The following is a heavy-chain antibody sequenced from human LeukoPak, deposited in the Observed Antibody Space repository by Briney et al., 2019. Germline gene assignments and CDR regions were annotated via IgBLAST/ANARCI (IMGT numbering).Heavy chain of an antibody. D-gene: IGHD2-15*01. CDR1: GFTFSSYG. V-gene: IGHV3-33*01. CDR3: ARAQPYCSGGSCPRATYYYGMDV. J-gene: IGHJ6*04. Sequence: GRSLRLSCAASGFTFSSYGMHWVRQAPGKGLEWVAVIWYDGSNKYCADSVKGRFTISRDNSKNTLYLQMNSLRAEDTAVYYCARAQPYCSGGSCPRATYYYGMDVWGKGTTVTVSS. CDR2: IWYDGSNK.